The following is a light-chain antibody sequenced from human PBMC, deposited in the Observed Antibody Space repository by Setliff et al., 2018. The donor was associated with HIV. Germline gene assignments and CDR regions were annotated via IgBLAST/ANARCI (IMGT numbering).Light chain of an antibody. CDR1: SSDVGSYNL. CDR3: CSYGGSFDVV. V-gene: IGLV2-23*02. J-gene: IGLJ2*01. CDR2: EVS. Sequence: QSVLTQPASVSGSPGQSITISCTGTSSDVGSYNLVSWYQQHPGKAPQLIIYEVSKRPSGVSNRFSGSKSGKMASLTISGVQAEDEADYYCCSYGGSFDVVFGGGTKVTVL.